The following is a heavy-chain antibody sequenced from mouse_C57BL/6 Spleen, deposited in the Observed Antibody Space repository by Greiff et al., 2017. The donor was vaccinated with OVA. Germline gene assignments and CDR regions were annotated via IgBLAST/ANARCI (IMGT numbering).Heavy chain of an antibody. J-gene: IGHJ2*01. CDR3: ARREDLDGYCGYFDY. CDR1: GYTFTEYT. V-gene: IGHV1-62-2*01. Sequence: QVQLQQSGAELVKPGASVKLSCKASGYTFTEYTIHWVKQRPGQGLEWIGWFYPGSGSTKYNEKFKDKATLTVDKSSSPASMELSRLTSEDSAVYFCARREDLDGYCGYFDYWGQGTTLTVSS. D-gene: IGHD2-3*01. CDR2: FYPGSGST.